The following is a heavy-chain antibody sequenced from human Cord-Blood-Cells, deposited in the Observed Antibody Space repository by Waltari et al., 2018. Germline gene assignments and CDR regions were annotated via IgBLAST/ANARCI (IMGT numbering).Heavy chain of an antibody. J-gene: IGHJ6*02. CDR2: LSYDGSNK. Sequence: QVQLVESGGGVVQPGRSLRLSCAASGFTFSSYAMHWVRQAPGKGLEWVAVLSYDGSNKYYADSVKGRFTISRDNSKNTLYLQMNSLRAEDTAVYYCARDPRSSSWYYYYYGMDVWGQGTTVTVSS. V-gene: IGHV3-30*04. D-gene: IGHD6-13*01. CDR1: GFTFSSYA. CDR3: ARDPRSSSWYYYYYGMDV.